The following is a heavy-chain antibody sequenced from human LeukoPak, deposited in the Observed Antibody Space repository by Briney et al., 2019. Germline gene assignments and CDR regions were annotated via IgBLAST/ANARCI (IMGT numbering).Heavy chain of an antibody. CDR1: GYY. Sequence: SETLSLTCTVSGYYWSWIRQPAGKGLEWIGRIYTSGSTNYNPSLKSRVTISYTSKNQFSLKLSSVTAADTAVYYCARIAAAGYYYYYYMDVWGKGTTVTVSS. D-gene: IGHD6-13*01. CDR3: ARIAAAGYYYYYYMDV. J-gene: IGHJ6*03. V-gene: IGHV4-4*07. CDR2: IYTSGST.